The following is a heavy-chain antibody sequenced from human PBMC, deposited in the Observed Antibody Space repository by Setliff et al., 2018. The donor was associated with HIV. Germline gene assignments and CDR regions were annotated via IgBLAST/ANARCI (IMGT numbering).Heavy chain of an antibody. CDR2: IYYSGST. J-gene: IGHJ4*02. CDR1: GDSIYSGGYY. Sequence: SETLSLTCTVSGDSIYSGGYYWTWIRQHPGKGLEWIGHIYYSGSTSHNPSLKSRVTISVDTSKNQFSLKLSSMTAADTAVYYCARTLYDDYAFDYWGQGALVTVSS. CDR3: ARTLYDDYAFDY. V-gene: IGHV4-31*03. D-gene: IGHD4-17*01.